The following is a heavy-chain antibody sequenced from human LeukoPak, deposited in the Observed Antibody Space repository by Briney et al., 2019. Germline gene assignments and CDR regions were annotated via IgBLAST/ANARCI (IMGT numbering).Heavy chain of an antibody. V-gene: IGHV4-34*01. J-gene: IGHJ4*02. CDR2: INHSGST. D-gene: IGHD3-10*01. CDR3: ARGGPHYYGSGSRFDY. CDR1: GGSFSGYY. Sequence: SETLSLTCAVYGGSFSGYYWSWIRQPPGKGLEWIGEINHSGSTNYNPSLKSRVTISVDTSKNQFSLKLSSVTAADTAVYYCARGGPHYYGSGSRFDYWGQGTLVTVSS.